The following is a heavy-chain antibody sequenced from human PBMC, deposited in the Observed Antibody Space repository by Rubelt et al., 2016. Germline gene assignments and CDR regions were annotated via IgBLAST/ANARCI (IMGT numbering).Heavy chain of an antibody. CDR3: ARASSGYFWCDP. D-gene: IGHD3-22*01. CDR1: GGSISSSSYY. CDR2: IYYSWCT. J-gene: IGHJ5*02. Sequence: QLQLQESGPGLVKPSETLSLTCTVSGGSISSSSYYWGWIRQPPGKGLEWIGSIYYSWCTYYNPSLKSRVTISVDTSKNQFSLKLSSVTAADTAVDYCARASSGYFWCDPWGQGTLVTVAS. V-gene: IGHV4-39*07.